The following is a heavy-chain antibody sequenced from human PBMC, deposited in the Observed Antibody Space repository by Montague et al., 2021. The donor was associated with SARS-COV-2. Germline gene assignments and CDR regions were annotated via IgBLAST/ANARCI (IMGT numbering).Heavy chain of an antibody. V-gene: IGHV4-38-2*02. D-gene: IGHD5-24*01. CDR3: ARDRRRWRQFNNWFDP. J-gene: IGHJ5*02. CDR1: GYSISSGNY. Sequence: SETLSLTCTVSGYSISSGNYWGWFRQQPGKGLVWFGSIYHSGSTYYNPSLKSRVTITVDTTTNQFSLTLLSSVTAADTAVYYCARDRRRWRQFNNWFDPWGQGTMVTVSS. CDR2: IYHSGST.